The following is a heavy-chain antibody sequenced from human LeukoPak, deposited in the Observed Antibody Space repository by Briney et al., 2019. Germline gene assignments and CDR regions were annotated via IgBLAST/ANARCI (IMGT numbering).Heavy chain of an antibody. CDR2: ISGDGGST. CDR1: GFTFSSYA. V-gene: IGHV3-23*01. Sequence: GGSLRLSCAASGFTFSSYAMSWVRQAPGKGLEWVTAISGDGGSTYYADSEKGRFTLSRDNSKNTLYLQMNSLSAEDTALYYCAKHVGYCRSSACYFDYWGPGTLVTVSS. D-gene: IGHD2-2*01. CDR3: AKHVGYCRSSACYFDY. J-gene: IGHJ4*02.